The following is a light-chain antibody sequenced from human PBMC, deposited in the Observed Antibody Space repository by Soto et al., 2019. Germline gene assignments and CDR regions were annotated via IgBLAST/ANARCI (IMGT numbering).Light chain of an antibody. J-gene: IGKJ5*01. V-gene: IGKV3-11*01. Sequence: EIVLTQSPATLSLSPGQRATLSCRASESIRRYLAWYQQKPGQAPRLLIFDASNRATGLPARFSGSGSGTDFTLTISRLEPEDFAVFYCQQYGSSITFSQGTRLEIK. CDR2: DAS. CDR1: ESIRRY. CDR3: QQYGSSIT.